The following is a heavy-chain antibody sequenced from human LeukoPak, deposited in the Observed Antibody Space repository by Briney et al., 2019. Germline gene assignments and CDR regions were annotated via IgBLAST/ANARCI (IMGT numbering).Heavy chain of an antibody. CDR2: IYYSGST. CDR1: GGSISGYY. J-gene: IGHJ4*02. D-gene: IGHD3-10*01. CDR3: ARVSPDRFGEPPFDY. V-gene: IGHV4-59*01. Sequence: SETLSLTCTVSGGSISGYYWSWIRQPPGKGLEWIGYIYYSGSTNYNPSLKSRVTISVDTSKNQFSLKLSSVTAADTAVYYCARVSPDRFGEPPFDYWGQGTLVTVSS.